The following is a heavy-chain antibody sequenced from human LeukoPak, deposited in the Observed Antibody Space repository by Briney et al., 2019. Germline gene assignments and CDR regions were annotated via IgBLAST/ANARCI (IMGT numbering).Heavy chain of an antibody. CDR3: ARASYSYDINGWVPFDY. J-gene: IGHJ4*02. Sequence: PSETLSLTCTVSGGSISSYYWSWIRQPAGKGLEWIGRIYTSGSTNYNPSLKSRVTMSVDTSKNQFSLKLSSVTAADTAVYYCARASYSYDINGWVPFDYWGQGTLVTVSS. CDR2: IYTSGST. D-gene: IGHD3-22*01. CDR1: GGSISSYY. V-gene: IGHV4-4*07.